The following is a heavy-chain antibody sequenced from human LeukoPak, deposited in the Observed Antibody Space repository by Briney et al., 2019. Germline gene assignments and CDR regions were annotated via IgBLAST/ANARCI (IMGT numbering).Heavy chain of an antibody. CDR1: GFSLSTSGMC. J-gene: IGHJ6*02. V-gene: IGHV2-70*11. CDR2: IDWDDDK. CDR3: ARFIAVAGDYYYYGMDV. Sequence: SGPALVKPPQTLTLTCTFSGFSLSTSGMCVSWIRQPPGKALEWLARIDWDDDKYYSTSLKTRLTISKDTSKNQVVLTMTNMDPVDTATYYCARFIAVAGDYYYYGMDVWGQGTTVTVSS. D-gene: IGHD6-19*01.